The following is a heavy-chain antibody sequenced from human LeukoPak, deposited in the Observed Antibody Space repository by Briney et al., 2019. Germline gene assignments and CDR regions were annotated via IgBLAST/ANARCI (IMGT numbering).Heavy chain of an antibody. CDR3: AREGLVPAAHNWFDP. CDR2: INHSGGT. V-gene: IGHV4-34*01. CDR1: GGSFSGYY. Sequence: SETLSLTCAVYGGSFSGYYWSWIRQPPGKGLEWIGEINHSGGTNYNPSLKSRVTISVDTSKNQFSLKLSPVTAADTAVYYCAREGLVPAAHNWFDPWGQGTLVTVSS. J-gene: IGHJ5*02. D-gene: IGHD2-2*01.